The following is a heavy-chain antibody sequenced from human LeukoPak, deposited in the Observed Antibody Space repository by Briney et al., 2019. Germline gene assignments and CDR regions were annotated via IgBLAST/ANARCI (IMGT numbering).Heavy chain of an antibody. D-gene: IGHD5-18*01. Sequence: GGSLLLSCAASGFTLSNNDMSWVRPAPGKGLEWVSAISGGGGRTYYAGSVKGRFTISGDNSKNTLYLQMNSLRAEDTAVYYCAKLTWIQLRGYWGQGTLVTVSS. CDR3: AKLTWIQLRGY. V-gene: IGHV3-23*01. CDR1: GFTLSNND. J-gene: IGHJ4*02. CDR2: ISGGGGRT.